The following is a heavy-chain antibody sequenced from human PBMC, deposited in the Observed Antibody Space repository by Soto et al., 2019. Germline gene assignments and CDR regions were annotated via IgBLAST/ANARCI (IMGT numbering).Heavy chain of an antibody. J-gene: IGHJ2*01. D-gene: IGHD2-2*01. CDR2: ISGGGDKT. Sequence: EVQLLESGGGLVQPGGSLRLSCVGSGFTFINYAMNWVRQTPGKGLEWVSTISGGGDKTFDADTVKGRFTISRDNSKKAVNLKMNSLRADDTAVYYCASKVLGSTSRPDWWYFDLWGRGTLVTVSS. CDR1: GFTFINYA. V-gene: IGHV3-23*01. CDR3: ASKVLGSTSRPDWWYFDL.